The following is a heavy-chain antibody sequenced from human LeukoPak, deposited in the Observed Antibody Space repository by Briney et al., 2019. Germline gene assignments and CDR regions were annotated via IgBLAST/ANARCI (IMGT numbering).Heavy chain of an antibody. CDR3: ARGDYGDY. CDR2: ISVYNGNT. Sequence: ASVKVSCKASGYAFTTYAISWVRQAPGQGLEWMGWISVYNGNTNYAQKLQGRVTMTTDTSTSTAYMELRSLRSDDAAVYYCARGDYGDYWGQGTLVTVSS. CDR1: GYAFTTYA. J-gene: IGHJ4*02. V-gene: IGHV1-18*01.